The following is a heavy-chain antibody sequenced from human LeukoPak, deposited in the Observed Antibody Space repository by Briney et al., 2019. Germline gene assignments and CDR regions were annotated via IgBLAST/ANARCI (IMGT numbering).Heavy chain of an antibody. Sequence: GASVKVSCKASGYTFTNYFITWVRQAPGQGLEWMGWISAYNGDTNYGQKFQGRVTMTSDMSTSTVYMELSSLRSEDTAVYYCARSSGYYSSLFYMHVWGKGTTVTVSS. D-gene: IGHD3-22*01. CDR3: ARSSGYYSSLFYMHV. CDR2: ISAYNGDT. J-gene: IGHJ6*03. CDR1: GYTFTNYF. V-gene: IGHV1-18*01.